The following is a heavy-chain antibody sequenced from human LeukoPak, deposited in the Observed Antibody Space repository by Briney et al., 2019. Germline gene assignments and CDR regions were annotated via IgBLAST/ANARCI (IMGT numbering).Heavy chain of an antibody. Sequence: GGSLRLSCAASGFTFSSYWMHWVHQAPGKGLVWVSRINSDGSSTTYADSVKGRFTISRDNAKNTLYLQMNSLRADDTAVYYCAKVTAVASTGALDYWGQGTLVTVSS. V-gene: IGHV3-74*01. CDR2: INSDGSST. CDR3: AKVTAVASTGALDY. CDR1: GFTFSSYW. J-gene: IGHJ4*02. D-gene: IGHD6-19*01.